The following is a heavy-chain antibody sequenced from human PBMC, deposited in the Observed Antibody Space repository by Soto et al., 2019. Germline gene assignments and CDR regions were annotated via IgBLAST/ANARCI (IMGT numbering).Heavy chain of an antibody. CDR1: GYTYNSYG. D-gene: IGHD1-26*01. V-gene: IGHV1-18*01. J-gene: IGHJ4*02. CDR2: ISAYNGNT. Sequence: GASVKVCCKDSGYTYNSYGSRWVRQAPEQGLEWMGWISAYNGNTNYAQKLQGRVTMTTDTSTSTAYMELMSLRSDDTAVYYCARDSGSYSGSYYCYWGQGTLVTVSS. CDR3: ARDSGSYSGSYYCY.